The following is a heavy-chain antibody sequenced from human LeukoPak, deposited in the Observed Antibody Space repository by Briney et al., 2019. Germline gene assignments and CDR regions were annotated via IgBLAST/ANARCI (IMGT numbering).Heavy chain of an antibody. CDR1: GFAFGNYW. Sequence: GGSLRLSCAASGFAFGNYWMSWVRQAPGKGLEWVANIKQDGSEKYYVDSVKGRFTISRDNAENSLPLQMNSLRAEDTAVYYCASAGGDSRSPLPFYYWGQGTLVTVSS. V-gene: IGHV3-7*03. CDR2: IKQDGSEK. J-gene: IGHJ4*02. CDR3: ASAGGDSRSPLPFYY. D-gene: IGHD3-22*01.